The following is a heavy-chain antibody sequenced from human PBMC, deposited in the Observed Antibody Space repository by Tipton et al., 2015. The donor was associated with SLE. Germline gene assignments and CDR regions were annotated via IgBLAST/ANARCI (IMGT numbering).Heavy chain of an antibody. J-gene: IGHJ3*02. CDR2: ISYDGSNK. V-gene: IGHV3-30-3*01. CDR1: GFTFSSYA. Sequence: SLRLSCTASGFTFSSYAMHWVRQAPGKGLEWVAVISYDGSNKYYADSVKDRFTISRDNSKNTLYLQMNSLRAEDTAVYYCSSPGRTVAGHDAFDIWGQGTMVTVSS. D-gene: IGHD6-19*01. CDR3: SSPGRTVAGHDAFDI.